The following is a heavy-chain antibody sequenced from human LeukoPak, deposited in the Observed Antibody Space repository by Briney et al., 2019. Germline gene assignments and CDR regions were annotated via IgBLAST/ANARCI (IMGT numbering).Heavy chain of an antibody. J-gene: IGHJ4*02. V-gene: IGHV3-7*01. Sequence: GGSLRLSCAASGFTFSSYWMSWVRQAPGKGLGWVANIKQDGSEKYYVDSVKGRFTISRDNAKNSLYLQMNSLRAEDTAVYYCARNNRGYDFWSGYFDYWGQGTLVTVSS. D-gene: IGHD3-3*01. CDR3: ARNNRGYDFWSGYFDY. CDR2: IKQDGSEK. CDR1: GFTFSSYW.